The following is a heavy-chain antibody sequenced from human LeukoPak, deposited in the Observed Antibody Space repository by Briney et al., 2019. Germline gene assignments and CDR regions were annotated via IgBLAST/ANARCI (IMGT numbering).Heavy chain of an antibody. CDR1: TFSSYX. V-gene: IGHV1-69*05. Sequence: TFSSYXXXWVRQAXGEGVXWXGXIIPIFGTANYAQKFQGRVKITTEESKSTAYMELSSPRSEDTAVYYCPREGYSGYDLIGILDYWGQGTLVTVSS. J-gene: IGHJ4*02. CDR3: PREGYSGYDLIGILDY. CDR2: IIPIFGTA. D-gene: IGHD5-12*01.